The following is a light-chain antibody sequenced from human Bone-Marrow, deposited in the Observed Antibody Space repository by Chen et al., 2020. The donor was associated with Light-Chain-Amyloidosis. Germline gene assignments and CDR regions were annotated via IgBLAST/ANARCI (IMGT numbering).Light chain of an antibody. Sequence: FILTQRHSVAETPGKTVIIFLTRSSGSIATNYVQWYQQRPGSSPTTVIYEDDQRPSGVPDRFSGSIDRSSNSASLTISGLKTEDEADYYCQSYQGSSQGVFGGGTKLTVL. CDR1: SGSIATNY. V-gene: IGLV6-57*01. CDR3: QSYQGSSQGV. CDR2: EDD. J-gene: IGLJ3*02.